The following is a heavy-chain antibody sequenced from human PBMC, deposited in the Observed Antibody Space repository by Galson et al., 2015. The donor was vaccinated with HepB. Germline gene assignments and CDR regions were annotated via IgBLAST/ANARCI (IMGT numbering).Heavy chain of an antibody. CDR1: GYSFTSYW. CDR3: ARLGIAVAGTYYFDY. Sequence: QSGAEVKKPGESLKISCKGSGYSFTSYWIGWVRQMPGKGLEWMGIIYPGDSDTRYGPSFQGQVTISADKAISTAYLQWSSLKASDTAMYYCARLGIAVAGTYYFDYWGQGTLVTVSS. D-gene: IGHD6-19*01. V-gene: IGHV5-51*03. J-gene: IGHJ4*02. CDR2: IYPGDSDT.